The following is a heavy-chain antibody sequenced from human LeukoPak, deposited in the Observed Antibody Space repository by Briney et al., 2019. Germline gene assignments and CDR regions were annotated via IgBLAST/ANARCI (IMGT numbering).Heavy chain of an antibody. CDR2: ISGSGTST. V-gene: IGHV3-23*01. CDR1: GFTCSNFA. Sequence: VGSLRLSCAASGFTCSNFAMSGVRQAPGKGQEWVSAISGSGTSTYYADSVKGRFTISRDNTKNTLYLQMNSLRAEDRAIYYCANLFWSASKFDYWGQGTVVTVSS. CDR3: ANLFWSASKFDY. D-gene: IGHD2-8*02. J-gene: IGHJ4*02.